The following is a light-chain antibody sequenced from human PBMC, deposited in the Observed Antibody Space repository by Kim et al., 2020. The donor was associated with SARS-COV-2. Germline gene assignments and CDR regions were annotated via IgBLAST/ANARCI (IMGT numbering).Light chain of an antibody. CDR2: DVN. J-gene: IGLJ2*01. V-gene: IGLV2-14*03. CDR1: SSDVGGYNY. CDR3: SSYTRSSTFAVV. Sequence: QSALTQPASVSGSPGQSITISCTGTSSDVGGYNYVSWYQQFPGKAPKLIIYDVNKRPSGVSNRFSGSKSGNTASLTISGLQAVDETDYYCSSYTRSSTFAVVFGGGTKVTVL.